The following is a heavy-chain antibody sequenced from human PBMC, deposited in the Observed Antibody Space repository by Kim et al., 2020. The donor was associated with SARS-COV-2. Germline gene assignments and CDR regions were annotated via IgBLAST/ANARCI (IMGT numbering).Heavy chain of an antibody. CDR3: ARYGVSEQWWLRHDY. V-gene: IGHV1-18*01. Sequence: ASVKVSCKASGYTFTSYGISWVRQAPGQGLEWMGWISAYNGNTNYAQKFQGRVTMTTDTSTSTAYMELRSLRSDETAVYYCARYGVSEQWWLRHDYWGQGTLVTVSS. CDR2: ISAYNGNT. J-gene: IGHJ4*02. CDR1: GYTFTSYG. D-gene: IGHD2-15*01.